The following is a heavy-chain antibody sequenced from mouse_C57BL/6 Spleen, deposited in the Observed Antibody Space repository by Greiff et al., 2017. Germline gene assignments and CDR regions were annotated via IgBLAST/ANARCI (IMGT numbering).Heavy chain of an antibody. CDR2: IYPRDGST. D-gene: IGHD2-4*01. CDR3: ARYDYVYYYARDY. J-gene: IGHJ4*01. V-gene: IGHV1-78*01. CDR1: GYTFTDHT. Sequence: QVQLQQSDAELVKPGASVKISCKVSGYTFTDHTIHWMKQRPDQGLEWIGYIYPRDGSTKYTEQFKGKATLTADKTSSTAYMQLNSLTSEYSAVYFCARYDYVYYYARDYWGQGTSVTVSS.